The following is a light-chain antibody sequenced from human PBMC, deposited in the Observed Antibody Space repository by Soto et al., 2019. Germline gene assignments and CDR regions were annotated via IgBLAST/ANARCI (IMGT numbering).Light chain of an antibody. Sequence: QSVLTQSASVSGSPGQSITISCTGTSSDIGAYNYVSWYQQHPGKAPKLMIYEVSNRPSGVSNRFSGSKSGNTASLTISGLHDEDEADYYCSSYTGSSTPYVFGTGTKVTVL. J-gene: IGLJ1*01. CDR3: SSYTGSSTPYV. CDR2: EVS. V-gene: IGLV2-14*01. CDR1: SSDIGAYNY.